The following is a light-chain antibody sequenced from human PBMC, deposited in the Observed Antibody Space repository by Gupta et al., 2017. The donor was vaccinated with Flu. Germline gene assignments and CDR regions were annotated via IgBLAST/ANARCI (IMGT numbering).Light chain of an antibody. J-gene: IGKJ4*01. CDR3: QLSYA. CDR2: EGF. Sequence: ELVLTQYPATLSLSPGERATLSCRASQSVRNFLAWYQQKPGQSPRLLIYEGFNRATGIQARLSGSGSGTDFSRPRSSMEPDDFEGDDRQLSYAFGGGTKVDI. CDR1: QSVRNF. V-gene: IGKV3-11*01.